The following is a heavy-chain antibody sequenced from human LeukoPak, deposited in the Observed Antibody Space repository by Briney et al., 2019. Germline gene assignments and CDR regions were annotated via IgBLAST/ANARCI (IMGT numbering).Heavy chain of an antibody. J-gene: IGHJ3*02. D-gene: IGHD2-21*02. Sequence: GGSLRLSCAASGFTFSRYYMSWVRQAPGKGLEWVANIKQDGSEKYYVDSVKGRLTISRDNAKNMLYLQMNSLRAEDTAVYYCARQVVTLSSDAFDIWGQGTMVTVSS. CDR1: GFTFSRYY. CDR3: ARQVVTLSSDAFDI. V-gene: IGHV3-7*01. CDR2: IKQDGSEK.